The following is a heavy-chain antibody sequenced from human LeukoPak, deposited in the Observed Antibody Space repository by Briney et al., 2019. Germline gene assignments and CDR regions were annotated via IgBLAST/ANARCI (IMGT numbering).Heavy chain of an antibody. V-gene: IGHV4-39*01. CDR1: GGSISSSSYY. CDR2: IYYSGST. D-gene: IGHD3-10*01. J-gene: IGHJ4*02. Sequence: SETLSLTCTVSGGSISSSSYYWGWIRQPPGKGLEWIGSIYYSGSTYYNPSLKSRVTISVDTSKNQFSLKLSSATAADTAVYYCARQHGSGSYLFDYWGQGTLVTVSS. CDR3: ARQHGSGSYLFDY.